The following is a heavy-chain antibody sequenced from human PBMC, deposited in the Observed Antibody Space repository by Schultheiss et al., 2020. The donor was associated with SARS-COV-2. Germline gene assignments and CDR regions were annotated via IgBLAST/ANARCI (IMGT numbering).Heavy chain of an antibody. CDR1: GYTFTSYA. J-gene: IGHJ6*02. CDR2: INPNSGGT. D-gene: IGHD6-13*01. V-gene: IGHV1-2*02. Sequence: ASVKVSCKASGYTFTSYAMHWVRQAPGQRLEWMGWINPNSGGTNYAQKFQGRVTMTRDTSITTAYMELSRLRSEDTAVYYCARSGGGSIAAAGAYYYYGMDVWGQGTTVTVSS. CDR3: ARSGGGSIAAAGAYYYYGMDV.